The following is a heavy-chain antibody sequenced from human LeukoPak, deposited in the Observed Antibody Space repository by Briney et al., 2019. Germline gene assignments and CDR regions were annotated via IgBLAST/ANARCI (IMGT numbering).Heavy chain of an antibody. D-gene: IGHD6-13*01. CDR3: ARGHSSSWPRVPDAFDI. J-gene: IGHJ3*02. CDR2: IYYSGST. V-gene: IGHV4-59*01. Sequence: SETLSLTCTVSGGSISSYYWSWIRQPPGKGLEWIGYIYYSGSTNYNPSLKSRVTISVDTSKNQFSLKLSSVTAADTAVYYCARGHSSSWPRVPDAFDIWGQGTMATVSS. CDR1: GGSISSYY.